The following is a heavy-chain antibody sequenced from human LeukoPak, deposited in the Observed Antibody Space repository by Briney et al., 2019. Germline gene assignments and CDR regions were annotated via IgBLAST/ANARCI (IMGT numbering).Heavy chain of an antibody. Sequence: GSLRLSCAASGFRFNTFWMSWVRQAPGKGLEWVANIKQDGNEKYYADSVKGRLTISRDNGKNSLDLQMNSLRADDTAFYYCARDTLGEGEDANYAVYYFDYWGQGTVVTVSS. J-gene: IGHJ4*02. D-gene: IGHD4/OR15-4a*01. CDR1: GFRFNTFW. CDR3: ARDTLGEGEDANYAVYYFDY. CDR2: IKQDGNEK. V-gene: IGHV3-7*01.